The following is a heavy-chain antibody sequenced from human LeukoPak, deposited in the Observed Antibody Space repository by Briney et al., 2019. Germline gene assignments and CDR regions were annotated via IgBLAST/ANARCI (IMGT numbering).Heavy chain of an antibody. D-gene: IGHD3-10*01. CDR1: GGSFSGYY. CDR3: ARPLSHHSMVRGVIEDY. J-gene: IGHJ4*02. V-gene: IGHV4-34*01. CDR2: INHSGST. Sequence: SETLSLTCAVYGGSFSGYYWSWIRQPPGKGLEWIGEINHSGSTNHNPSLKSRVTISVDTSKNQFSLKLSSVTAADTAVYYCARPLSHHSMVRGVIEDYWGQGTLVTVSS.